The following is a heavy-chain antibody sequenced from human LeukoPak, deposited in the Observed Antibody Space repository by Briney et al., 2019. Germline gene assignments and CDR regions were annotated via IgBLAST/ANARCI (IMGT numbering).Heavy chain of an antibody. V-gene: IGHV3-30*04. D-gene: IGHD3-22*01. CDR2: MLYDGETA. J-gene: IGHJ4*02. Sequence: GRSLRLSCAASGFTFSSYTLHWVRQAPGKGLEWVAVMLYDGETAYYADSVKGRFTVSRDNSKNTLYLQMNSLRHEDTAVYYCAKADRYGSGFYSPDYWGQGTLVTVSS. CDR1: GFTFSSYT. CDR3: AKADRYGSGFYSPDY.